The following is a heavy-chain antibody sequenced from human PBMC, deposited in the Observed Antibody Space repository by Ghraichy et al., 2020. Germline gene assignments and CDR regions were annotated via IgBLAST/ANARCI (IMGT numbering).Heavy chain of an antibody. CDR1: GFTFSSYW. V-gene: IGHV3-7*03. J-gene: IGHJ4*02. CDR2: IKQDGSEK. CDR3: ARESGSSDPLDY. Sequence: SCAASGFTFSSYWMSWVRQAPGKGLEWVANIKQDGSEKYYVDSVKGRFTISRDNAKNSLYLQMNSLRAEDTAVYYCARESGSSDPLDYWGQGTLVTVSS. D-gene: IGHD1-26*01.